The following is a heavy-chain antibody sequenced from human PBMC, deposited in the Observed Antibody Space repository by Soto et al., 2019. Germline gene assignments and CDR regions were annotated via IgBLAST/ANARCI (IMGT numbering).Heavy chain of an antibody. CDR3: ARDRVNKHTYGDYCYDY. D-gene: IGHD4-17*01. V-gene: IGHV1-18*01. J-gene: IGHJ4*02. Sequence: RASVKVSCKASGYTFTSYGISWVRQAPGQGLEWMGWISAYNGNTNYAQKLQGRVTMTTDTSTSTAYMELRSLRSDDTAVYYCARDRVNKHTYGDYCYDYWGQGTLVTVSS. CDR1: GYTFTSYG. CDR2: ISAYNGNT.